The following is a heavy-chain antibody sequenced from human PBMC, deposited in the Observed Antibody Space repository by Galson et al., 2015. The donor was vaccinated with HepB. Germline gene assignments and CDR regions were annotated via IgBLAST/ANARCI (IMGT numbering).Heavy chain of an antibody. CDR1: GGSFSGYY. V-gene: IGHV4-34*01. CDR3: ARGYNWSMGDWFDP. CDR2: INHSGST. D-gene: IGHD1-20*01. J-gene: IGHJ5*02. Sequence: SETLSLTCAVYGGSFSGYYWSWIRQPPGKGLEWIGEINHSGSTNYNPSLKSRVTISVDTSKNQFSLKLSSVTAADTAVYYCARGYNWSMGDWFDPWGQGTLVTVSS.